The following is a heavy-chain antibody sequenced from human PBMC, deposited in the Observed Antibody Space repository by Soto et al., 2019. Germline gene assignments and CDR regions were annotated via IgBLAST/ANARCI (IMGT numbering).Heavy chain of an antibody. CDR1: GYTFTSYD. J-gene: IGHJ5*02. CDR2: MNPNSGNT. D-gene: IGHD6-13*01. CDR3: ARGVSPEAAGRLSWFDP. V-gene: IGHV1-8*01. Sequence: RASVKVSCKASGYTFTSYDINWVRQATGQGLEWMGWMNPNSGNTGYAQKFQGRVTMTRNTSISTAYMELSSLRSEDTAVYYCARGVSPEAAGRLSWFDPWGQGTLVTVSS.